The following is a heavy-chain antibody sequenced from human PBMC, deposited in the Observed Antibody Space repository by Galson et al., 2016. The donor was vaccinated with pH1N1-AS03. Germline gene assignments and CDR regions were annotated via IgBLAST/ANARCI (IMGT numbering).Heavy chain of an antibody. D-gene: IGHD1-14*01. CDR3: ATDYNQGGLPVNC. CDR2: IHPGGDT. V-gene: IGHV3-53*05. Sequence: SLRLSCAATGFTVSSGYHMSWVRQAPGKGLEWVSVIHPGGDTYNADSVKGRFTISRDNFENMVYLQMNSLRPEDTAVYYCATDYNQGGLPVNCWGQGTLVTVS. J-gene: IGHJ4*02. CDR1: GFTVSSGY.